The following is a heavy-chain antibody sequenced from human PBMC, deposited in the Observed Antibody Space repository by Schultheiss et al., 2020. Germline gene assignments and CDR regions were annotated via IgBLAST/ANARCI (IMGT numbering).Heavy chain of an antibody. Sequence: GESLKISCAASGFTFSSYAMSWVRQAPGKGLEWVSAISGSGGSTYYADSVKGRFTISRDNSKNTLYLQMNSLRAEDTAVYYCVREDDSDDEGWGQGTLVTVSS. J-gene: IGHJ4*02. CDR2: ISGSGGST. V-gene: IGHV3-23*01. CDR3: VREDDSDDEG. CDR1: GFTFSSYA. D-gene: IGHD4-17*01.